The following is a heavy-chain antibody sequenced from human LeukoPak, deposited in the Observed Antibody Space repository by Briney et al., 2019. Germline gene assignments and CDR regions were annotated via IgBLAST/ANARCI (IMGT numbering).Heavy chain of an antibody. CDR3: ARVGAAAGTDEYYFDY. V-gene: IGHV3-23*01. J-gene: IGHJ4*02. Sequence: GGSLRLSCAASGFTFSDYALSWVRQAPGKGLEWVSGITGSGRSTYYADSVKGRFTISRDNSKNTLYLQMNSLRAEDTAVYYCARVGAAAGTDEYYFDYWGQGTLVTVSS. CDR2: ITGSGRST. D-gene: IGHD6-13*01. CDR1: GFTFSDYA.